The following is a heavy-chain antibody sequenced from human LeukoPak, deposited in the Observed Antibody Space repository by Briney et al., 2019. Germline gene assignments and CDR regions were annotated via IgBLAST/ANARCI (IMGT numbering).Heavy chain of an antibody. J-gene: IGHJ5*01. D-gene: IGHD5-24*01. CDR3: ARGQSGSNNWFDS. CDR1: GFTFSTYG. CDR2: IIGSSSII. V-gene: IGHV3-48*02. Sequence: PGGSLRLSCAASGFTFSTYGMNWVRQAPGKGLEWVSYIIGSSSIIHYADSVKGRFTISRDNAKNSLYLQMNSLRDEDTAVYYCARGQSGSNNWFDSWGQEILVTVSS.